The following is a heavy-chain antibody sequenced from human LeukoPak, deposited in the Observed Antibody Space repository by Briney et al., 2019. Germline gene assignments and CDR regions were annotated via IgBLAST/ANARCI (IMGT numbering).Heavy chain of an antibody. V-gene: IGHV1-46*01. CDR3: ARDKITANYDILTGPIDY. D-gene: IGHD3-9*01. Sequence: ASVKVSCKASGYTFTSYYMHWVRQAPGQGLEWMGIINPSGGSTSYAQKFQGRVTMTRDTSTSTVYMELSSLRSEDTAVYYCARDKITANYDILTGPIDYWGQGTLVTVSS. CDR2: INPSGGST. CDR1: GYTFTSYY. J-gene: IGHJ4*02.